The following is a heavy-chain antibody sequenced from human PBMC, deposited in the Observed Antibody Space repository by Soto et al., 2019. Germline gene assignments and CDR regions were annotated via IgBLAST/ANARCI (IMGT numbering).Heavy chain of an antibody. D-gene: IGHD3-22*01. J-gene: IGHJ3*02. Sequence: QVQLVESGGGVVQPGRSLRLSCAASGFTFSSYDMHWVRQAPGKGLEWVAVISYDGSNKYYADSVKGRFTISRDNSKNTLYLQMNSLRDEDTAVYYCAKDGPYDTTLGAFDIWGQGTMVTVSS. V-gene: IGHV3-30*18. CDR1: GFTFSSYD. CDR2: ISYDGSNK. CDR3: AKDGPYDTTLGAFDI.